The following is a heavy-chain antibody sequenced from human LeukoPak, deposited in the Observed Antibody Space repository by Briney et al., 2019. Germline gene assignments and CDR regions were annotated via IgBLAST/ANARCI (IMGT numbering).Heavy chain of an antibody. D-gene: IGHD3-22*01. Sequence: GRSLRLSCAASGFTFTSYGMHWVRQAPGKGLEWVAVISYDGSNKYYADSVKGRFTISRDNSKNTLYLQMNSLRAEDTAVYYCAKYRYYDSSGYYASWGYYYYYGMDVWGQGTTVTVSS. CDR1: GFTFTSYG. CDR2: ISYDGSNK. J-gene: IGHJ6*02. V-gene: IGHV3-30*18. CDR3: AKYRYYDSSGYYASWGYYYYYGMDV.